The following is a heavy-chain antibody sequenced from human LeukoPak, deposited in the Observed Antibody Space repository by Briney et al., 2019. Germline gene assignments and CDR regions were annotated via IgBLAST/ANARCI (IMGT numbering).Heavy chain of an antibody. J-gene: IGHJ4*02. CDR1: GGSISSYY. V-gene: IGHV4-59*12. Sequence: PSETLSLTCTVSGGSISSYYWSWIRQPPGKGLEWIGYIYYSGSTNYNPSLKSRVTISVDTSKNQFSLKLSSVTAADTAVYYCASITLVTTQGSWGQGTLVTVSS. CDR2: IYYSGST. D-gene: IGHD4-17*01. CDR3: ASITLVTTQGS.